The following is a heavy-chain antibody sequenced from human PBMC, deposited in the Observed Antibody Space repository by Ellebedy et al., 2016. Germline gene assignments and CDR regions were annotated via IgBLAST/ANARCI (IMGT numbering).Heavy chain of an antibody. J-gene: IGHJ5*02. V-gene: IGHV4-59*01. Sequence: SETLSLTCTVSHANIKTFSWSWIRQPPGKPLEWIGDIFYNGTTIYHPSLKTRLTMSRDMSKKEFSVKMTSVTAADTAFYYCTRSVRASGWADPWGQGILVIVS. CDR3: TRSVRASGWADP. CDR2: IFYNGTT. CDR1: HANIKTFS. D-gene: IGHD6-19*01.